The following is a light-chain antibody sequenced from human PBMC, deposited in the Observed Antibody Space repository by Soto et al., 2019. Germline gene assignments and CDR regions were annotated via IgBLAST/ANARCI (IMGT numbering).Light chain of an antibody. J-gene: IGKJ2*01. CDR2: AAS. Sequence: AIQMTQSPSSLSASVGXRVTIACRASQGIKNDLAWYQQKPGRAPKLLIYAASSFHSGVPSRFSGSGSGTDFTLTISSLQPEDFATYYCLQDYSYPYTFGQGTKVDIK. CDR1: QGIKND. V-gene: IGKV1-6*01. CDR3: LQDYSYPYT.